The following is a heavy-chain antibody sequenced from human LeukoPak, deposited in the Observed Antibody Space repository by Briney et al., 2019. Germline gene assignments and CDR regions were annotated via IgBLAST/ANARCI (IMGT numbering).Heavy chain of an antibody. CDR2: VKPRGGT. CDR1: GDSFTNDNIF. V-gene: IGHV4-61*02. D-gene: IGHD2-2*01. CDR3: ARYHLGYLDY. J-gene: IGHJ4*02. Sequence: SETLSLTCTVSGDSFTNDNIFWTWIRQPAGQGLEWIGRVKPRGGTDYNPSLTSRVIISVDTSKTQYSLKLSSVTAADTAMYYCARYHLGYLDYWGQGTLVTVSS.